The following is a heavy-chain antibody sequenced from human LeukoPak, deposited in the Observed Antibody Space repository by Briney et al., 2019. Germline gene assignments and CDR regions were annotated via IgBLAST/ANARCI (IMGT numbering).Heavy chain of an antibody. CDR3: AKDTGGYCSGGSCYSPDY. CDR2: ISGSGGST. J-gene: IGHJ4*02. CDR1: GFTFSTYA. V-gene: IGHV3-23*01. D-gene: IGHD2-15*01. Sequence: GGSLRLSCAASGFTFSTYAMSWVRQAPGEGLEWVSAISGSGGSTYYADSVKGRFTISRDNSKNTLYLQMNSLRAEDTAVYYCAKDTGGYCSGGSCYSPDYWGQGTLVTVSS.